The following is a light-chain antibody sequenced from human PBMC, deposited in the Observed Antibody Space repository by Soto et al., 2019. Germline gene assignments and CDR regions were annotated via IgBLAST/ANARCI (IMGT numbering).Light chain of an antibody. CDR2: AAS. V-gene: IGKV3-20*01. CDR3: QQCGSSPWT. CDR1: QSVSSYY. Sequence: EIVLRQASGTLYLSPGARATLSCRASQSVSSYYLAWYQQKPGQAPRLLIYAASSRATGIPDRFSGGGSGTDFTLTISRLEPEDFAVYYCQQCGSSPWTFGQGTKVDIK. J-gene: IGKJ1*01.